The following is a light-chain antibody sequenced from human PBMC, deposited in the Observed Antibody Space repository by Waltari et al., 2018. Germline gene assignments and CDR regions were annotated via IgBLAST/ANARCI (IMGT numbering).Light chain of an antibody. J-gene: IGLJ3*02. CDR3: SSYAGSNLWV. CDR2: EVI. V-gene: IGLV2-8*01. Sequence: QSALTQPPSASGSPGQSVAISCTGTSSDVGGYNYVSWYQQHPGKAPKLIIYEVIKRPSGVPDRFSGSKSGNTASLTVSGLQADDESDYYCSSYAGSNLWVLGGGTKLTVL. CDR1: SSDVGGYNY.